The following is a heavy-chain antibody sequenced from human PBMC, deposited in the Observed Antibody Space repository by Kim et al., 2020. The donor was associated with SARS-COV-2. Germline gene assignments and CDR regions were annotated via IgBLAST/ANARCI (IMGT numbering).Heavy chain of an antibody. CDR2: ISWNSGSI. V-gene: IGHV3-9*01. J-gene: IGHJ6*02. Sequence: GGSLRLSCAASGFTFDDYAMHWVRQAPGKGLEWVSGISWNSGSIGYADSVKGRFTISRDNAKNSLYLQMNSLRAEDTALYYCAKEIGYGMDWLGQGTTVT. D-gene: IGHD3-16*01. CDR1: GFTFDDYA. CDR3: AKEIGYGMDW.